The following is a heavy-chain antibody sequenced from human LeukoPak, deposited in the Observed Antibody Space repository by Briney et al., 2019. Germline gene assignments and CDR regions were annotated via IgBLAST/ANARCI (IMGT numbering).Heavy chain of an antibody. D-gene: IGHD1-7*01. J-gene: IGHJ4*02. CDR2: IYNSGRI. CDR3: ATLTPITATTGGY. Sequence: SETLSLTCSVSGGSISDYYWSWIRQPPGKGLEWIGSIYNSGRINNSPPLKSRVTISVDTSKDQLSLKLNSVTAADTAVYYCATLTPITATTGGYWGQGTLVTVSS. CDR1: GGSISDYY. V-gene: IGHV4-4*09.